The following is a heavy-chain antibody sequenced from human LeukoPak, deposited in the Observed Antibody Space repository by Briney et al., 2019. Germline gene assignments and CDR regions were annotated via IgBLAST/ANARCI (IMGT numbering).Heavy chain of an antibody. J-gene: IGHJ5*02. V-gene: IGHV3-30*01. Sequence: GRSLRLSCAASGFTFSSYAMHWVRQAPGKGLEWVAVISYDGSNKYYADSVKGRFTISRDNSKNTLYLQMNSLRAEDTAVYYCARDGLGSSWSAHNWFDPWGQGTLVTVSS. CDR2: ISYDGSNK. D-gene: IGHD6-13*01. CDR1: GFTFSSYA. CDR3: ARDGLGSSWSAHNWFDP.